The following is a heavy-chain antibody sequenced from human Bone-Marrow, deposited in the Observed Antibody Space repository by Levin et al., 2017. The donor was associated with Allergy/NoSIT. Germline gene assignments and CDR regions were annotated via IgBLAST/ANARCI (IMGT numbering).Heavy chain of an antibody. CDR3: ARGHSNPTPWFDP. D-gene: IGHD4-11*01. CDR2: IYHSGST. Sequence: SETLSLTCAVSGYSISSGYYWGWIRQPPGKGLEWIGSIYHSGSTYYNPSLKSRVTISVDTSKNQFSLKLSSVTAADTAVYYCARGHSNPTPWFDPWGQGTLVTVSS. CDR1: GYSISSGYY. J-gene: IGHJ5*02. V-gene: IGHV4-38-2*01.